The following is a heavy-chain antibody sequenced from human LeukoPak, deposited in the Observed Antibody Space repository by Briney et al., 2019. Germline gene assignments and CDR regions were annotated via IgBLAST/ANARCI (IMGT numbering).Heavy chain of an antibody. Sequence: PGRSLRLSCAASGFTFDDYAMHWVRQAPGKGLEWVSGISWNSGSIGYADSVKGRFTISRDNAKNSLYLQMNSLRAEDTALYYCAKDLSGSYESPNEGSDYWGQGTLVTVSS. D-gene: IGHD1-26*01. CDR3: AKDLSGSYESPNEGSDY. CDR2: ISWNSGSI. CDR1: GFTFDDYA. J-gene: IGHJ4*02. V-gene: IGHV3-9*01.